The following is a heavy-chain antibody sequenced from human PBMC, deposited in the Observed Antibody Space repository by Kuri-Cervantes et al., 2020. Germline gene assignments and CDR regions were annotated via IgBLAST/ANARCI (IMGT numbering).Heavy chain of an antibody. V-gene: IGHV1-18*01. CDR3: ARDSQRGPRGGSCTDY. D-gene: IGHD2-15*01. Sequence: ASVKVSCKASGYTFTSYGISWVRQAPGQGLEWMGWISAYNGNTNYAQKLQGRVTMTTDTSTSTAYMELRSLRSDDTAVYYCARDSQRGPRGGSCTDYWGQGTLVTVYS. CDR2: ISAYNGNT. J-gene: IGHJ4*02. CDR1: GYTFTSYG.